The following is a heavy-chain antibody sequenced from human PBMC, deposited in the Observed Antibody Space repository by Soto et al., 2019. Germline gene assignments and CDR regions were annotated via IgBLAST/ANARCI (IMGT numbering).Heavy chain of an antibody. CDR2: FDPEDGET. CDR1: GYTLTELS. V-gene: IGHV1-24*01. J-gene: IGHJ4*02. Sequence: ASVKVSCKVSGYTLTELSMHWVRQAPGKGLEWMGGFDPEDGETIYAQKFQGRGTMTEDTSTDTAYMELSSLRSEDTAVYYCATVYRGMAVAGLDYWGQGTLVTVSS. D-gene: IGHD6-19*01. CDR3: ATVYRGMAVAGLDY.